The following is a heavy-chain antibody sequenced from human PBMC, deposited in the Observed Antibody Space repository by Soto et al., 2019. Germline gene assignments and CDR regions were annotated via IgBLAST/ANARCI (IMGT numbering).Heavy chain of an antibody. CDR2: INWEDDK. J-gene: IGHJ4*02. CDR3: VRGEVPSTMVMFCDY. CDR1: GFSLTTLGMS. D-gene: IGHD3-10*02. Sequence: SGPTLVNPTQTLTLTCSFSGFSLTTLGMSVSWVRQPPGKALEWLALINWEDDKYYRPSLETRLTISKDTSTNLVLLTMTKLDPADTATYYCVRGEVPSTMVMFCDYWGKGALGTVSS. V-gene: IGHV2-70*20.